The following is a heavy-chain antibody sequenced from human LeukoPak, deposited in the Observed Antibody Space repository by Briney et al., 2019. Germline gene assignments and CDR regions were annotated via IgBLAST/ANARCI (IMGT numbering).Heavy chain of an antibody. J-gene: IGHJ4*02. V-gene: IGHV3-21*01. CDR2: ISSNSIYV. D-gene: IGHD1-26*01. CDR1: GFTFSSYS. Sequence: GGSLRLSCAASGFTFSSYSMNWVRQAPGKGLEWVSSISSNSIYVFYADSMKGRFTISRDNAKNSLSLQMNSLRAEDTAVYYCARDPVEWEQLLDYWGQGTLVTVSS. CDR3: ARDPVEWEQLLDY.